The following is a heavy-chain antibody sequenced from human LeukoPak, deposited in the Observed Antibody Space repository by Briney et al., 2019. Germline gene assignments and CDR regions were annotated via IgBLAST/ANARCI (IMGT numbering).Heavy chain of an antibody. CDR3: AKLRELVTYYYYYGLDV. CDR2: ISYDGVNK. Sequence: SGKSLRLSCAASGFTFSNYGMHWVRQAPGKGLEWVALISYDGVNKYYADSVKVRFTIPRDNSKNTLYLRMNSLRVEDTALYYCAKLRELVTYYYYYGLDVWGQGTTVTVSS. J-gene: IGHJ6*02. D-gene: IGHD1-1*01. CDR1: GFTFSNYG. V-gene: IGHV3-30*18.